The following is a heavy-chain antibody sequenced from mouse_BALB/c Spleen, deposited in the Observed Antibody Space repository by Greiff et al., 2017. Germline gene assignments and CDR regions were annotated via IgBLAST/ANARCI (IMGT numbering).Heavy chain of an antibody. Sequence: QVQLQQPGAELVRPGASVKLSCKASGYTFTSYWINWVKQRPGQGLEWIGNIYPSDSYTNYNQKFKDKATLTVDKSSSTAYMQLSSPTSEDSAVYYCTLYGNYDWYFEGWGAGTTVTVAS. D-gene: IGHD2-1*01. J-gene: IGHJ1*01. CDR1: GYTFTSYW. CDR3: TLYGNYDWYFEG. V-gene: IGHV1-69*02. CDR2: IYPSDSYT.